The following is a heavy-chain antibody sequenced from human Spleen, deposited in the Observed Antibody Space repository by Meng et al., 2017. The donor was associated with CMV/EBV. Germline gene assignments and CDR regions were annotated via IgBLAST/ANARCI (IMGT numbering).Heavy chain of an antibody. V-gene: IGHV4-39*01. CDR1: SISSSRYV. Sequence: SISSSRYVWGWIRQPPGQGLEWIVSIYYSGSPYCNPSLKSRVTVSVDTSKNQFSLKLTSVTAADTAVYYCARHEGYYDSRGQLIDYWGQGTLVTVSS. J-gene: IGHJ4*02. CDR3: ARHEGYYDSRGQLIDY. D-gene: IGHD3-22*01. CDR2: IYYSGSP.